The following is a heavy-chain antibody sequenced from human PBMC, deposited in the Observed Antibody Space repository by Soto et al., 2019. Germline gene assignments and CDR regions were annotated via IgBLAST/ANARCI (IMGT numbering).Heavy chain of an antibody. V-gene: IGHV3-33*01. CDR3: ARDRLMELDSPHKTEGVFDY. Sequence: GGSLRLSCAASGFTFSSYGMHWVRQAPGKGLEWVAVIWYDGSNKYYADSVKGRFTISRDNSKNTLYLQMNSLRAEDTAVYYCARDRLMELDSPHKTEGVFDYWGQGTLVTVSS. D-gene: IGHD3-10*01. CDR1: GFTFSSYG. CDR2: IWYDGSNK. J-gene: IGHJ4*02.